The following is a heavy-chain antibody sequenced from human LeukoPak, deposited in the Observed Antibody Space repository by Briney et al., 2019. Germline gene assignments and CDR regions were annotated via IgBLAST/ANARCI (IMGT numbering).Heavy chain of an antibody. J-gene: IGHJ5*02. D-gene: IGHD3-10*01. CDR2: IRYDGSNK. Sequence: GGSLRLSYAASGLTFSSYGMHWVRQAPGKGLEWVAYIRYDGSNKYYADSVRGRFTISRDNSKNTLYLQMNSLRAEDTAVYYCASIPFSLWFGEYNWFDPWGQGTLVTVSS. CDR1: GLTFSSYG. V-gene: IGHV3-30*02. CDR3: ASIPFSLWFGEYNWFDP.